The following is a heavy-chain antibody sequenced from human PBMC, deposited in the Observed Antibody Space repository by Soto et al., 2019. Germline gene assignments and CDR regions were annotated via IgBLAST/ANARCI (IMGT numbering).Heavy chain of an antibody. Sequence: PGGSLRLSCAASGFTFSSYGMHWVRQAPGKGLEWVAVIWYDGSNKYYADSVKGRFTISRDNSKNTLYLQMNSLRAEDTAVYYCARDKWQQRNTADIDYWGQGTLVTVSS. J-gene: IGHJ4*02. CDR3: ARDKWQQRNTADIDY. CDR1: GFTFSSYG. V-gene: IGHV3-33*01. CDR2: IWYDGSNK. D-gene: IGHD6-13*01.